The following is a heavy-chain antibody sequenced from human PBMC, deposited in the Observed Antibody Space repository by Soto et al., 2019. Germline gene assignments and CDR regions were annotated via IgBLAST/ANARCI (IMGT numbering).Heavy chain of an antibody. J-gene: IGHJ6*03. CDR1: GGSFSGYY. CDR2: INHSGST. CDR3: ARVGGDDYGDYDYYYYYMDV. D-gene: IGHD4-17*01. Sequence: KPSETLSLTCAVYGGSFSGYYWSWIRQPPGKGLEWIGEINHSGSTNYNPSLKSRVTISVDTSKNQFSLKLSSVTAADTAVYYCARVGGDDYGDYDYYYYYMDVWGKGTTVTVSS. V-gene: IGHV4-34*01.